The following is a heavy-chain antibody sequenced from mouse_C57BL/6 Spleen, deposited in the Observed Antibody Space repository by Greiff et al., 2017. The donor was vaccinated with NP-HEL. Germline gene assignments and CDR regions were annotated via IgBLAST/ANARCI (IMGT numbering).Heavy chain of an antibody. J-gene: IGHJ4*01. CDR1: GYTFTSYT. V-gene: IGHV1-4*01. Sequence: VQLQQSGAELARPGASVKMSCKASGYTFTSYTMHWVKQRPGQGLEWIGYINPSSGYTKYNQKFKDKATLTADKSSSTAYMQLSSLTSEDSAVYYCASPLTETDAMDYWGQGTSVTVSS. CDR3: ASPLTETDAMDY. D-gene: IGHD4-1*01. CDR2: INPSSGYT.